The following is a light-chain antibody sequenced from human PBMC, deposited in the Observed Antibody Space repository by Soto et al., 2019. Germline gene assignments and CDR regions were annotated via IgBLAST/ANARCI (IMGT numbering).Light chain of an antibody. CDR2: DVS. CDR3: SSYTSSSTLYV. CDR1: SSDVGGYNY. V-gene: IGLV2-14*01. J-gene: IGLJ1*01. Sequence: QSVLTQPASVSGSPGQPITISCTGTSSDVGGYNYVSWYQQHPGKAPKLMIYDVSNRPSGVSNRFSGSKSGNTASLTISGLQAEDEAEYYCSSYTSSSTLYVFGTGTKVTVL.